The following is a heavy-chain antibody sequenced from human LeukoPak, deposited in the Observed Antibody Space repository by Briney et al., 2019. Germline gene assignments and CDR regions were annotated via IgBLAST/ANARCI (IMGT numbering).Heavy chain of an antibody. J-gene: IGHJ4*02. CDR1: GFTFSSYS. V-gene: IGHV3-66*02. D-gene: IGHD3-16*01. CDR2: IYTEGTT. Sequence: PGGSLRLSCAASGFTFSSYSMNWVRQAPGKGLEWVSVIYTEGTTYYADSVKGRFTISRDNSKNTVYLQMNSLRVEDTAVYYCASEGDWGQGTLVTVSS. CDR3: ASEGD.